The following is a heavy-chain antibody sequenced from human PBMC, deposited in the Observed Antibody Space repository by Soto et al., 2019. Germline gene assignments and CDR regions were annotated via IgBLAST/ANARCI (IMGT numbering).Heavy chain of an antibody. Sequence: QVQLVESGGGVVQPGRSLRLSCAASGFTFSSYGMHWVRQAPGKGLVWVAVIWYDGSNKYYADSVKGRFTISRDNSKNTLYLQMNSLRAEDTAVYYCARRAVAGTRGEYYFDYWGQGTLVTVSS. CDR2: IWYDGSNK. CDR1: GFTFSSYG. V-gene: IGHV3-33*01. J-gene: IGHJ4*02. CDR3: ARRAVAGTRGEYYFDY. D-gene: IGHD6-19*01.